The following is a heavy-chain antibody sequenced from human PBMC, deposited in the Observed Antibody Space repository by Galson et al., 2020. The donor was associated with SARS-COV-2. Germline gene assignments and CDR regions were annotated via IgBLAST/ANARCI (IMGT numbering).Heavy chain of an antibody. J-gene: IGHJ6*02. CDR3: ARDVGREVTIFGPAYYYYGMDV. CDR2: ISSSSSYI. D-gene: IGHD3-3*01. Sequence: GGSLRLSCAASGFTFSSYSMNWVRQAPGKGLEWVSSISSSSSYIYYADSVKGRFTISRDNAKNSLYLQMNSLRAEDTAVYYCARDVGREVTIFGPAYYYYGMDVWGQGTTVTVSS. V-gene: IGHV3-21*01. CDR1: GFTFSSYS.